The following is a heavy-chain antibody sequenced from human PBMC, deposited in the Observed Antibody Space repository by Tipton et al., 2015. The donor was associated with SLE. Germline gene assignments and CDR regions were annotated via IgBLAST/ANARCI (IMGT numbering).Heavy chain of an antibody. V-gene: IGHV4-39*07. D-gene: IGHD6-19*01. CDR1: GGSISSSSYY. J-gene: IGHJ3*02. CDR3: ARPGVAVGNDAFDI. Sequence: LRLSCTVSGGSISSSSYYWGWIRQPPGKGLEWIGSIYHSGSTYYNPSLKSRVTISVDTSKNQFSLKLRSVTAADTAVYYCARPGVAVGNDAFDIWGQGTMVTVSS. CDR2: IYHSGST.